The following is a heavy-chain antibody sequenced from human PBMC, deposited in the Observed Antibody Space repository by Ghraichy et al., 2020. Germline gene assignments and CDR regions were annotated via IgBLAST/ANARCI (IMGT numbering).Heavy chain of an antibody. CDR3: AKDSRRGELGLVDAFDI. V-gene: IGHV3-9*01. CDR2: ISWNSGSI. D-gene: IGHD1-26*01. CDR1: GFTFDDYA. J-gene: IGHJ3*02. Sequence: SLRLSCAASGFTFDDYAMHWVRQAPGKGLEWVSGISWNSGSIGYADSVKGRFTISRDNAKNSLYLQMNSLRAEDTALYYCAKDSRRGELGLVDAFDIWGQGTMVTVSS.